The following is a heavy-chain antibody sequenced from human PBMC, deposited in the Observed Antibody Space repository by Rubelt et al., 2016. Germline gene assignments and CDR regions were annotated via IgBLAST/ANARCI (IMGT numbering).Heavy chain of an antibody. CDR3: ARGYGYSYGYLYLFDY. CDR1: GFTFSSYW. D-gene: IGHD5-18*01. V-gene: IGHV3-74*02. CDR2: INSDGSST. J-gene: IGHJ4*02. Sequence: VQLVESGGGVVQPGRSLRLSCAASGFTFSSYWMHWVRQAPGKGLVWVSRINSDGSSTNYADSGKGRFTISRDNAKNSLYLQMNSLRAEDTAVYYCARGYGYSYGYLYLFDYWGQGTLVTVSS.